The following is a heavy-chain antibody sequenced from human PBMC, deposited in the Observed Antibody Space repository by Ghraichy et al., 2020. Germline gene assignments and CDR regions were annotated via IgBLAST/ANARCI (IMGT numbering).Heavy chain of an antibody. CDR1: GFTFSDYY. CDR2: ISSSSSYT. J-gene: IGHJ5*02. Sequence: GESLNISCAASGFTFSDYYMSWIRQAPGKGLEWVSYISSSSSYTNYADSVKGRFTISRDNAKNSLYLQMNSLRAEDTAVYYCARDRRLRFLEWLSQDGLFDPWGQGTLVTVSS. V-gene: IGHV3-11*06. CDR3: ARDRRLRFLEWLSQDGLFDP. D-gene: IGHD3-3*01.